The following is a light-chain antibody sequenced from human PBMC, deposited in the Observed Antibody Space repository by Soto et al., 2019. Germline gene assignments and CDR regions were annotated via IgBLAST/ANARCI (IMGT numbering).Light chain of an antibody. CDR1: QSVSSSH. Sequence: EIVLTQSPGTLSSSPGERATLSCRASQSVSSSHLAWYQQKPGQAPRLLIYGASSRATGIPDRFSGSGSGTDFTLTISRREPEDFAVYFCQQYGDSPMYTVGQGTKLEI. CDR3: QQYGDSPMYT. J-gene: IGKJ2*01. V-gene: IGKV3-20*01. CDR2: GAS.